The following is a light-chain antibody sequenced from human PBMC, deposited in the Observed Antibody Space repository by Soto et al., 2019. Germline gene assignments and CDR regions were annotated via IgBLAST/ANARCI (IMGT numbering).Light chain of an antibody. CDR1: QSVSSY. CDR3: QQRSNWPRT. CDR2: DAS. J-gene: IGKJ1*01. Sequence: EIELTQSPATLSLSPGERATLSCRASQSVSSYLAWYQQKPGQAPRLLIYDASNRATGIPARFSGSGSGTDFTLTISSLEPEDFEVYYCQQRSNWPRTFGQGTKVEIK. V-gene: IGKV3-11*01.